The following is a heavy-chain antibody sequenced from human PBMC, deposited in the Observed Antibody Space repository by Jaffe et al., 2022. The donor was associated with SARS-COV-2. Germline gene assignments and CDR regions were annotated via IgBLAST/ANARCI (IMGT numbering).Heavy chain of an antibody. V-gene: IGHV4-39*01. Sequence: QLQLQESGPGLMKPSETLSLTCTVSDGSTSSSTYYWGWIRQPPGKGLEWIATIYYSGSPYYNPSLKSRVTVSIDTSSNQFSLKMSSVTAADTAVYYCARAITTSGAYFDHWGQGALVTVSS. J-gene: IGHJ4*02. D-gene: IGHD1-20*01. CDR3: ARAITTSGAYFDH. CDR2: IYYSGSP. CDR1: DGSTSSSTYY.